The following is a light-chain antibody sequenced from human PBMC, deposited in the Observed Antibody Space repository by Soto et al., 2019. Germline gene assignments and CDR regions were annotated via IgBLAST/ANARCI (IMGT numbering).Light chain of an antibody. J-gene: IGLJ2*01. CDR1: SSNIGSNT. Sequence: QSVLTQPPSASGTPGQRVTISCSGSSSNIGSNTVNWYQQLPGTAPKLLIYSNNQRPSGFPDRFSGSKSGTSASLAISGLQSQDGADYYCPARAPTLNGLFGGGTKLTVL. V-gene: IGLV1-44*01. CDR3: PARAPTLNGL. CDR2: SNN.